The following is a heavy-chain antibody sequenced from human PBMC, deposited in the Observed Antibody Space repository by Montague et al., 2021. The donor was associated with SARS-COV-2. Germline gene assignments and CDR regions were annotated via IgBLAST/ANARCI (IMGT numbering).Heavy chain of an antibody. D-gene: IGHD3-16*01. CDR2: VLYNKGT. CDR1: GVSVTDYY. CDR3: DRHPHYDGLNGPPDF. J-gene: IGHJ4*02. V-gene: IGHV4-59*08. Sequence: SETLSLTCTVSGVSVTDYYWSWIRQPPGKGLEWVGDVLYNKGTNFNPSLKSRVAISVDTSKNQFSLRLTSVTAADTAFYYCDRHPHYDGLNGPPDFWDQGTLVTVSS.